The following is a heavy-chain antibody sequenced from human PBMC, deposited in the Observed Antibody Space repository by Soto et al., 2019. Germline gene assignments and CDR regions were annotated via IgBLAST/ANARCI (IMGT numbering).Heavy chain of an antibody. J-gene: IGHJ4*02. CDR3: ATVPYGVDFGSDY. Sequence: GGSLRLSCAASGFTFSSYEMNWVRQAPGKGLEWVSYISSSGSTIYYADSVKGRFTISRDNAKNSLYLQMNSLRAEDTAVYYCATVPYGVDFGSDYWGQGTLVTVSS. D-gene: IGHD3-3*01. CDR2: ISSSGSTI. V-gene: IGHV3-48*03. CDR1: GFTFSSYE.